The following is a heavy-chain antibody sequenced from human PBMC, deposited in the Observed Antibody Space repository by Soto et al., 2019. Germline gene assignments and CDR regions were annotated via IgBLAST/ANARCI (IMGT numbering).Heavy chain of an antibody. CDR2: INQDGSEK. J-gene: IGHJ4*02. Sequence: VQLVESGGGVVQPGRSLRLSCAASGFTFSNYVMHWVRQAPGKGLEWVANINQDGSEKYYVDSVKGRFTISRDNAKNSLYLQMNSLRAEDTAVYYCATYFDYWGQGTLVTVSS. CDR1: GFTFSNYV. CDR3: ATYFDY. V-gene: IGHV3-7*03.